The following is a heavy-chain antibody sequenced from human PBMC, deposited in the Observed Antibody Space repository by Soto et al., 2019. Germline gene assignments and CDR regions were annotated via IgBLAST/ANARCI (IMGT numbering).Heavy chain of an antibody. V-gene: IGHV3-7*05. CDR3: VRDRTEYGSYGSSYYDVFDI. J-gene: IGHJ3*02. CDR2: INRDGTKK. Sequence: EVQLVESGGGLVQPGGSLRLSCAASGFTFNAYWMTWVRQAPGKGLEWVANINRDGTKKNYVDSVKGRFTVSRDNAKNSLHLQMYSLRAEDTAVYYCVRDRTEYGSYGSSYYDVFDIWGQGTKVTVSS. CDR1: GFTFNAYW. D-gene: IGHD6-6*01.